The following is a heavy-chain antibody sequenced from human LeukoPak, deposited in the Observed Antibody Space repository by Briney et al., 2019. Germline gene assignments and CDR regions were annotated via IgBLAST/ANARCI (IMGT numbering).Heavy chain of an antibody. Sequence: GRSLRLSCAASGFTFDDYAMHWVRQAPGKGLEWVSGISWNSGSIGYADSVKGRFTISRDNAKNSLYLQMNSLRAEDTAVYYCARYGGSGSYPYYYYMDVWGKGTTVTISS. CDR3: ARYGGSGSYPYYYYMDV. CDR2: ISWNSGSI. V-gene: IGHV3-9*01. D-gene: IGHD3-10*01. J-gene: IGHJ6*03. CDR1: GFTFDDYA.